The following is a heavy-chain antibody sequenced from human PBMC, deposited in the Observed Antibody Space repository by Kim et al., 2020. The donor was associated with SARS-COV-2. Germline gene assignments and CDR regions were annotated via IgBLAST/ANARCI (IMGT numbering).Heavy chain of an antibody. D-gene: IGHD6-13*01. J-gene: IGHJ6*02. Sequence: GGSLRLSCAASGFTFSDYYMSWIRQAPGKGLEWVSYISSSSSYTNYADSVKGRFTISRDNAKNSLYLQMNSLRAEDTAVYYCARDDGFPPTCSSSCPNMDVWGQGTTVTVSS. CDR1: GFTFSDYY. V-gene: IGHV3-11*06. CDR2: ISSSSSYT. CDR3: ARDDGFPPTCSSSCPNMDV.